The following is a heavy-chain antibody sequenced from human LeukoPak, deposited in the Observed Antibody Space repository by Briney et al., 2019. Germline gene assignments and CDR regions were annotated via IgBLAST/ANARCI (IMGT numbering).Heavy chain of an antibody. D-gene: IGHD3-10*01. V-gene: IGHV3-23*01. Sequence: PGGSLRLSCAASGFAFSSDAMTWVRQTPGKGLEWVSTIDISGDRRNYADSVKGRFTISRDNSRNALYLQMNSLRADDTAVYYCAKSYDNHNWYFHLWGRGTLVTVSS. CDR3: AKSYDNHNWYFHL. CDR1: GFAFSSDA. CDR2: IDISGDRR. J-gene: IGHJ2*01.